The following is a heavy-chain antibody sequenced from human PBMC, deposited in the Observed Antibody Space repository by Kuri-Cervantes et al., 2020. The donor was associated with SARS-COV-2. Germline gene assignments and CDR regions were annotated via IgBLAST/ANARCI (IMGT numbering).Heavy chain of an antibody. V-gene: IGHV4-34*01. J-gene: IGHJ5*02. CDR1: GGSFSGYY. Sequence: GSLRLSCAVYGGSFSGYYWSWIRQPPGKGLEWIGEINHSGSTNYNPSLKSRVTISVDTSKNQFSLKLSSVTAADTAVYYCARGVVAATANWFDPWGQGTLVTVSS. CDR3: ARGVVAATANWFDP. CDR2: INHSGST. D-gene: IGHD2-15*01.